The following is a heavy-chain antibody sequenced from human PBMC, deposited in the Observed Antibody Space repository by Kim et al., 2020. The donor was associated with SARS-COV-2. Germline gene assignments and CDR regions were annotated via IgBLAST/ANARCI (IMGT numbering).Heavy chain of an antibody. CDR1: GYSFSSYG. J-gene: IGHJ5*02. CDR2: IRIYNNNT. Sequence: ASVKVSCKTSGYSFSSYGINWVRQAPGQGLEWMGWIRIYNNNTKYAQKFQGRVTMTTDTSTSTAYLELRNLRSDDTALYYCARDRGYCNGAICFVDNWFDPWGQGTLAT. V-gene: IGHV1-18*01. CDR3: ARDRGYCNGAICFVDNWFDP. D-gene: IGHD2-15*01.